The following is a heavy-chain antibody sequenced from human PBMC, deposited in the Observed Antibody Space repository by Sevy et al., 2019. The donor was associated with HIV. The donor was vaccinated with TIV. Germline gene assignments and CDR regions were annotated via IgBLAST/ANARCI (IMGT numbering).Heavy chain of an antibody. CDR3: AGAGMGAKGFDY. J-gene: IGHJ4*02. CDR2: ISASGGST. D-gene: IGHD1-26*01. Sequence: HGGSLRLSCAASGFIFNSYVMSWVRQAPGKGLEWVSGISASGGSTFYADSVKGRFTISRDNFKNALYLEMNSLRVEDTAVYYCAGAGMGAKGFDYWGQGTLVTVSS. CDR1: GFIFNSYV. V-gene: IGHV3-23*01.